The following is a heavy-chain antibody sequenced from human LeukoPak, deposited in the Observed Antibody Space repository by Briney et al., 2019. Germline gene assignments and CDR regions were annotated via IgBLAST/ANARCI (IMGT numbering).Heavy chain of an antibody. V-gene: IGHV3-74*01. D-gene: IGHD6-25*01. Sequence: GGSLRLSCAASGFALSDYWMHWFRQAPGKGLVWVSRINSEGGLISYADSVKGRFTIYRDNAKNTLYLQMNSLTAEDTAMYYCTRAAEQRPIDYWGQGTLVTVSS. J-gene: IGHJ4*02. CDR2: INSEGGLI. CDR3: TRAAEQRPIDY. CDR1: GFALSDYW.